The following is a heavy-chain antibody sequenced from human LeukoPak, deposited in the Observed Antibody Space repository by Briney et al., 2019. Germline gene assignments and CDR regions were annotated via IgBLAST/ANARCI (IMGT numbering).Heavy chain of an antibody. J-gene: IGHJ6*03. V-gene: IGHV1-24*01. CDR1: GYTLTELS. Sequence: ASVKVSCKVSGYTLTELSMHWVRQAPGKGLEWMGGFDPEDGETIYAQKFQGRVTMTEDTSTDTAYMELSSLRSEDTAVYYCAILGGPAAPTYYYYYMDVWGKGTTVTVSS. CDR3: AILGGPAAPTYYYYYMDV. CDR2: FDPEDGET. D-gene: IGHD2-2*01.